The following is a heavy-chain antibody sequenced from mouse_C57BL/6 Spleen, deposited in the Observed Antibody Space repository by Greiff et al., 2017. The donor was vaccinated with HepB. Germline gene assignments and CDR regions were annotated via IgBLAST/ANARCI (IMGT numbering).Heavy chain of an antibody. V-gene: IGHV1-61*01. CDR2: IYPSDSET. CDR3: ARARRIFDY. CDR1: GYTFTSYW. D-gene: IGHD2-12*01. Sequence: QVQLQHPGAELVRPGSSVKLSCKASGYTFTSYWMDWVKQRPGQGLEWIGNIYPSDSETHYNQKFKDKATLTVDKSSSTAYMQLSSLTSEDSAVYYCARARRIFDYWGQGTTLTVSS. J-gene: IGHJ2*01.